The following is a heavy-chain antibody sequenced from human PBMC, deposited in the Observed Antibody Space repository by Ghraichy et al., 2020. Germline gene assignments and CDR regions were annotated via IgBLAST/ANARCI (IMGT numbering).Heavy chain of an antibody. J-gene: IGHJ5*02. V-gene: IGHV4-38-2*02. CDR3: ARDLSFVTGHNWFDP. CDR1: GYSISSGYY. CDR2: IYHSGST. Sequence: SETLSLTCTVSGYSISSGYYWGWIRQPPGKGLEWIGSIYHSGSTYYNPSLKSRVTISVDTSKNQFSLKLSSVTAADTAVYYCARDLSFVTGHNWFDPWGQGTLVTVSS. D-gene: IGHD1-20*01.